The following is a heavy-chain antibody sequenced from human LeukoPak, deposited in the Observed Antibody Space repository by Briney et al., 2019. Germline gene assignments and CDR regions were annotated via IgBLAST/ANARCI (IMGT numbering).Heavy chain of an antibody. Sequence: PSETLSLTCTVSGGSVSSGSYYWSWIRQPPGKGLEWIGYIYYSGSTNYNPSLKSRVTISVDTSKNQFSLKLSSVTAADTAVHYCAGAWPKDSSGWYTIDYWGQGTLVTVSS. V-gene: IGHV4-61*01. CDR1: GGSVSSGSYY. J-gene: IGHJ4*02. CDR2: IYYSGST. CDR3: AGAWPKDSSGWYTIDY. D-gene: IGHD6-19*01.